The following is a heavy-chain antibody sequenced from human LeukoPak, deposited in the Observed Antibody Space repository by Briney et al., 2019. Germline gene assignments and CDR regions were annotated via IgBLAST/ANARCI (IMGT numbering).Heavy chain of an antibody. Sequence: GASVKVSCKASGYTFTSYGISWVRQAPGQGLEWMGGIIPIFGTANYAQKFQGRVTITADESTSTAYMELSSLRSEDTAVYYCARDRSGWLRPPYFDYWGQGTLVTVSS. V-gene: IGHV1-69*13. CDR1: GYTFTSYG. CDR3: ARDRSGWLRPPYFDY. D-gene: IGHD5-12*01. J-gene: IGHJ4*02. CDR2: IIPIFGTA.